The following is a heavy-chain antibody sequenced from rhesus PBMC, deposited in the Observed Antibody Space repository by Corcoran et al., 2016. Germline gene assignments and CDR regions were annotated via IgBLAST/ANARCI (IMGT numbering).Heavy chain of an antibody. CDR1: GGSISSSY. CDR3: TRGRTGVIIMKGHFDY. CDR2: IDGSGSST. D-gene: IGHD3-34*01. J-gene: IGHJ4*01. V-gene: IGHV4-169*01. Sequence: QLQLQESGPGLVKPSETLSVTCAVSGGSISSSYWSWLRQAPGKGLEWIGYIDGSGSSTNYNPSRKSRVSLSVDTSKNQLYLKLSCVAAADTAVYYCTRGRTGVIIMKGHFDYWGQGVLVTVSS.